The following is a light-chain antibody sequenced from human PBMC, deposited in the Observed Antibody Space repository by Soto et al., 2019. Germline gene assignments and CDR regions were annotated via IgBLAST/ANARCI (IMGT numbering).Light chain of an antibody. V-gene: IGKV3D-20*01. Sequence: EILLTQSPGTLSLSPGERATLSCRASQSVSSSYLDWYQQKPGLAPRLLIYDASSRATGIPERFSGSGSGTEFTLTISSLQPDDFETYYCQQYNSYSRTFGQGTKVDIK. CDR3: QQYNSYSRT. J-gene: IGKJ1*01. CDR2: DAS. CDR1: QSVSSSY.